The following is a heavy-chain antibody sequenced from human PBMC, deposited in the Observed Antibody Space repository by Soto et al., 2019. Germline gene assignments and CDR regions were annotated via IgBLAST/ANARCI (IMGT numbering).Heavy chain of an antibody. Sequence: KVSCKASGYTFTNYDIIWVRLATGQGLEWMGWMNPNSGDTGYAQKFQDRVTMTRNTSISTAYMELSSLRSEDTAVYYCATLPPAGQASSYYYYGMDVWGQGTTVTVSS. D-gene: IGHD2-2*01. CDR1: GYTFTNYD. V-gene: IGHV1-8*01. CDR3: ATLPPAGQASSYYYYGMDV. J-gene: IGHJ6*02. CDR2: MNPNSGDT.